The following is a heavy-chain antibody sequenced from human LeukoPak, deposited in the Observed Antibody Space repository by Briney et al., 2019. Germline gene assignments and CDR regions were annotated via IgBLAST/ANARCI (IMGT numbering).Heavy chain of an antibody. CDR3: ARAYGSGSYYSY. V-gene: IGHV1-69*06. J-gene: IGHJ4*02. CDR1: GYMFTAYY. Sequence: GASVKVSCRASGYMFTAYYIHWLRQAPGQGLEWMGGIIPIFGTANYAQKFQGRVTITADKSTSTAYMELSSLRSEDTAVYYCARAYGSGSYYSYWGQGTLVTVSS. D-gene: IGHD3-10*01. CDR2: IIPIFGTA.